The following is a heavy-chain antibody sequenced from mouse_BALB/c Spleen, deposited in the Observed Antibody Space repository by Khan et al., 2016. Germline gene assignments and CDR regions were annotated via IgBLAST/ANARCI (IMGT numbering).Heavy chain of an antibody. J-gene: IGHJ2*01. V-gene: IGHV9-1*02. CDR3: AREWNYYFDY. CDR1: GYTFTHYG. Sequence: QIQLVQSGPELKKPGETVKISCKASGYTFTHYGIHWVKRAPGQGLKWMGWMNTYTGEPTYGDDFKGRFAFSLETSASTAYLLINNLKHEDMATYFCAREWNYYFDYWGHGTTLTVSS. CDR2: MNTYTGEP.